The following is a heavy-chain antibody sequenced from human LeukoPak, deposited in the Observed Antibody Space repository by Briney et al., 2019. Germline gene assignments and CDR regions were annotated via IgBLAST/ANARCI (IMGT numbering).Heavy chain of an antibody. V-gene: IGHV5-51*01. CDR2: IYPGDT. CDR1: GFNFATHW. Sequence: GESLKISCQCSGFNFATHWLGWVRQMPGKGLEWMGIIYPGDTRYNPSFQGQVTISADKSLRTAYLQWSSLKASDNGIYFCARHVSPGYSRSWYEDWGQGTLVTVSS. J-gene: IGHJ4*02. CDR3: ARHVSPGYSRSWYED. D-gene: IGHD6-13*01.